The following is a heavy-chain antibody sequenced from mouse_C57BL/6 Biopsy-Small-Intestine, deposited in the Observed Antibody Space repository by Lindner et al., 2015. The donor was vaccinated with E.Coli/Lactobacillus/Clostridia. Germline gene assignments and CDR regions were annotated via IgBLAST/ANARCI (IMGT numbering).Heavy chain of an antibody. V-gene: IGHV1-64*01. CDR2: IHPNTDTT. CDR1: GYTFSNYW. CDR3: AIYDGYYVGY. D-gene: IGHD2-3*01. J-gene: IGHJ2*01. Sequence: VQLQESGAEMVKPGASVKLSCKASGYTFSNYWMHWVKQRPGQGLEWIGVIHPNTDTTNYLEKFKSKATLTVDKSSTTAYMQLSSLTSEDSAVYYCAIYDGYYVGYWGQGTTLTVSS.